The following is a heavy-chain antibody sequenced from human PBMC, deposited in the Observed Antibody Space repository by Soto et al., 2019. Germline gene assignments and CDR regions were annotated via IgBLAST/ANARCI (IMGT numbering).Heavy chain of an antibody. CDR1: GGSISSGGYY. CDR3: ARETTVTPYYFDY. V-gene: IGHV4-31*03. CDR2: IYYSGST. Sequence: LSLTCTVSGGSISSGGYYWSWIRQHPGKGLEWIGYIYYSGSTYYNPSLKSRVTISVDTSKNQFSLKLSSVTAADTAVYYCARETTVTPYYFDYWGQGTLVTVSS. D-gene: IGHD4-17*01. J-gene: IGHJ4*02.